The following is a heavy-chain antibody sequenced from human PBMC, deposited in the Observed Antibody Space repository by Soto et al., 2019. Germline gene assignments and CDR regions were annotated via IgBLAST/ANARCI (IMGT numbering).Heavy chain of an antibody. D-gene: IGHD3-16*01. CDR3: ARGQTGGGWGYYFDY. Sequence: QVQLVQSGAEVKKPGSSVKVSCKASGGTFSSYAIDWVRQAPGQGLEWMGGIIPIFGTADYAQKFQGRVTITADESTSTAYMALSSLKSEDTAVYYCARGQTGGGWGYYFDYWGQGTLVTVSS. CDR2: IIPIFGTA. CDR1: GGTFSSYA. V-gene: IGHV1-69*12. J-gene: IGHJ4*02.